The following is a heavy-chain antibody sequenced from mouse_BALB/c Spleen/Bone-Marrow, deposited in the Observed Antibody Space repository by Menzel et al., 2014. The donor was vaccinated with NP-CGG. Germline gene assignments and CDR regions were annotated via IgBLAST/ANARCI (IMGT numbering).Heavy chain of an antibody. CDR2: IFPGNFYT. CDR1: GYTFTSYY. V-gene: IGHV1S56*01. J-gene: IGHJ2*01. D-gene: IGHD2-4*01. CDR3: ARGDYDY. Sequence: QVQLKESGPELVKPGASVRISCKASGYTFTSYYIHWVKQRPGQGLEWIGWIFPGNFYTKFNENFKGRATLTADKSSSTAYMHLSSLTSEDSAVYFCARGDYDYWGQGTTLTVSS.